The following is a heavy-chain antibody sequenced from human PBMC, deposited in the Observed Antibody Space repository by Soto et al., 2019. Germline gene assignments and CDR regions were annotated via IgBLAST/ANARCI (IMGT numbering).Heavy chain of an antibody. V-gene: IGHV1-18*04. CDR3: ARDSDYDILTGYSYYYYGMDV. J-gene: IGHJ6*02. CDR1: GYTFTSYG. CDR2: ISAYKGNT. D-gene: IGHD3-9*01. Sequence: QVQLVQSGAEVKKPEASVKVSCKASGYTFTSYGISWVRQAPGQGHEWMGWISAYKGNTNYAQKLQGRVTMTTDTSKSTAYMELRSLRSDDTAVYYCARDSDYDILTGYSYYYYGMDVWGQGTTVTVSS.